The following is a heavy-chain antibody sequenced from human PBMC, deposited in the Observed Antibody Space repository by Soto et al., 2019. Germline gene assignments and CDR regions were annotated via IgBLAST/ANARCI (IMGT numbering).Heavy chain of an antibody. CDR2: IKQDGSEK. CDR1: GFTFSSYW. D-gene: IGHD5-18*01. CDR3: ARDDTAMVPHYYYYGMDV. V-gene: IGHV3-7*01. Sequence: GGSLRLSCAASGFTFSSYWMSWVRQAPGKGLEWVANIKQDGSEKYYVDSVKGRFTISRDNAKNSLYLQMNSLRAEDTAVYYCARDDTAMVPHYYYYGMDVRGQGTTVTVSS. J-gene: IGHJ6*02.